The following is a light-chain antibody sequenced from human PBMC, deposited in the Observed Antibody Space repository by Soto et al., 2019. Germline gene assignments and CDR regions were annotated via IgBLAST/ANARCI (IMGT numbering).Light chain of an antibody. CDR2: AAS. CDR1: QGISNY. V-gene: IGKV1-27*01. CDR3: QKYSSALDT. Sequence: DIQMTQSPSSLSASVGDRVTITCRASQGISNYLAWYQQKPGKVPKLLIYAASTLQSGVPSRFSGSGSGTDFPLTISRLQPEDVANYYCQKYSSALDTFGQGTKVEIK. J-gene: IGKJ1*01.